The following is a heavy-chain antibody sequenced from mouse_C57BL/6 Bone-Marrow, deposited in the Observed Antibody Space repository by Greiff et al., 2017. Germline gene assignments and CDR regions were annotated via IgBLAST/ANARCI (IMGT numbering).Heavy chain of an antibody. CDR2: IYPGDGDP. V-gene: IGHV1-80*01. D-gene: IGHD4-1*01. Sequence: VQLQESGAELVKPGASVKISCKASGYAFSSYWMNWVKQRPGKGLEWIGQIYPGDGDPNYNGKFKGKATLTADKSSSTAYMQLSSLTSEDSAVYFCERYGTGVLYYAMHYWGPGASVTAFS. CDR3: ERYGTGVLYYAMHY. CDR1: GYAFSSYW. J-gene: IGHJ4*01.